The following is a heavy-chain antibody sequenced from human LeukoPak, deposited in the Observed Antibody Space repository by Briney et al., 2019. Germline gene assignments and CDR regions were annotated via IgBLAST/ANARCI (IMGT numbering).Heavy chain of an antibody. Sequence: GSLRLSCAASGFTFSSHNMNWVRQAPGKGLEWVSYISSSSSTIYYADSVKGRFTISRDNAKNSLYLQMNSLRAEDTAIYYCDGYGSGSFWGQGTLVTVSS. CDR3: DGYGSGSF. V-gene: IGHV3-48*04. D-gene: IGHD3-10*01. CDR2: ISSSSSTI. CDR1: GFTFSSHN. J-gene: IGHJ4*02.